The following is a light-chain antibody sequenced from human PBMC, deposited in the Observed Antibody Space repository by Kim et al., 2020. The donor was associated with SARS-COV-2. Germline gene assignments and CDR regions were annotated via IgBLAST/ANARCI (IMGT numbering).Light chain of an antibody. CDR3: ATWDDGLNGWV. V-gene: IGLV1-44*01. Sequence: QSVLTQPPSASGTPGQRVAISCSGSRTNIGDNYVNWYQQVPGSAPKLLIYDNNQRPSGLPDRFSGSKSATSASMAISDLQSEDEADYYCATWDDGLNGWVFGGGTKLTVL. CDR1: RTNIGDNY. CDR2: DNN. J-gene: IGLJ3*02.